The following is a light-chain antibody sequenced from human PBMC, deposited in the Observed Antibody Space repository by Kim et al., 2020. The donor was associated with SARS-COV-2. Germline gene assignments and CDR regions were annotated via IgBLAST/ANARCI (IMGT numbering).Light chain of an antibody. V-gene: IGKV3-11*01. CDR2: DAS. CDR3: QQRSKWPRSLT. Sequence: EIVLTQSPATLSLSPGERATLSCRASQSVSSFLAWYQQKPGQAPRLLIYDASSRATGIPARFSDSGSGTDFTLTISSLEPEDFAVYYCQQRSKWPRSLTFGQGTRLEIK. J-gene: IGKJ5*01. CDR1: QSVSSF.